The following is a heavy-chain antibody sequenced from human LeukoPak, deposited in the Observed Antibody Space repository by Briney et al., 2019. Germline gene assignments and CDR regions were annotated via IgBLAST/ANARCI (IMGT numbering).Heavy chain of an antibody. CDR3: ARGSYGWNYFDP. Sequence: ASVKVSCKASGYTFTSYDINWVRQATGQGLEWMGWMNPNSGNTGYAQKFQGRVTMTRNTSISTAYMELSSLRSEDTAVYYCARGSYGWNYFDPWGQGTLVTVSS. CDR2: MNPNSGNT. J-gene: IGHJ5*02. D-gene: IGHD1-7*01. V-gene: IGHV1-8*01. CDR1: GYTFTSYD.